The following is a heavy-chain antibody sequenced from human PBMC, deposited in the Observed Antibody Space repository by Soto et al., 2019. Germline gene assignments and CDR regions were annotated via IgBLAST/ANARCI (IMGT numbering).Heavy chain of an antibody. Sequence: QVQLVQSGAEVKKPGASVKVSCKASGYSFTTYGISWVRQAPGQGLEWMGWISAYNGYTKYAERLQGRVSLTTDTSTTTAYMELRSLRSDDTAVYYCASDLQGVRGDPWGQGTLVTVSS. CDR2: ISAYNGYT. CDR1: GYSFTTYG. V-gene: IGHV1-18*01. J-gene: IGHJ5*02. D-gene: IGHD3-10*01. CDR3: ASDLQGVRGDP.